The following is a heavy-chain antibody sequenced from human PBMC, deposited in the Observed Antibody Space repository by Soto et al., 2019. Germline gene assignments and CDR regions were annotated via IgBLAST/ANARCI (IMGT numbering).Heavy chain of an antibody. CDR1: GYTFTSYG. CDR3: ESAGIGVVPAAIQFLCYYYGMDV. J-gene: IGHJ6*02. CDR2: ISAYNGNT. Sequence: QVQLVQSGAEVKKPGASVKVSCKASGYTFTSYGISWVRQAPGQGLEWMGWISAYNGNTNYAQKLQGRVTMTTDTSTSTAYMELRGLRSDETAVYYCESAGIGVVPAAIQFLCYYYGMDVWGQGTTVPVSS. D-gene: IGHD2-2*02. V-gene: IGHV1-18*04.